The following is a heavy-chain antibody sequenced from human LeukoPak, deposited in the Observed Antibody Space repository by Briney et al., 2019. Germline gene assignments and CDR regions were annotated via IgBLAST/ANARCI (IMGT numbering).Heavy chain of an antibody. CDR3: AREGYCSSTSCSDNYYYGMDV. CDR2: INPSGGST. D-gene: IGHD2-2*01. CDR1: GYTFTSYY. Sequence: ASVKVPCKASGYTFTSYYMHWVRQAPGQGLEWMGIINPSGGSTSYAQKLQGRVTMTTDTSTSTAYMELRSLRSDDTAVYYCAREGYCSSTSCSDNYYYGMDVWGQGTTVTVSS. V-gene: IGHV1-46*01. J-gene: IGHJ6*02.